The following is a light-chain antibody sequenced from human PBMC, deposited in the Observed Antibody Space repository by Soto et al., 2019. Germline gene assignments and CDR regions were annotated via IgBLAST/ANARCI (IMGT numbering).Light chain of an antibody. CDR3: QQYGGSPT. CDR1: QGVSSSY. V-gene: IGKV3-20*01. Sequence: IVFTPSPGTLSLSPGERATLSCRASQGVSSSYLAWYQQKPGQAPRLLIYGAASRATGIPDRFSGTGSGTDFTLTVSRLEPEDFAVYYCQQYGGSPTFGQGTKVDIK. CDR2: GAA. J-gene: IGKJ1*01.